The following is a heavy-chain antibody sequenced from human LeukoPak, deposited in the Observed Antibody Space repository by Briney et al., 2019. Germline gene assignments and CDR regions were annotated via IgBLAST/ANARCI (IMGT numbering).Heavy chain of an antibody. J-gene: IGHJ4*02. Sequence: SETLSLTCTVSGGSISSSAYHWGWIRQPPGKGLEWIGSIYYSGSRVTISADTSKNQFSLKLSSVTAADTAVYYCARLLGYCSSTSCSRDYWGQGTLVTVSS. CDR2: IYYSGS. CDR3: ARLLGYCSSTSCSRDY. V-gene: IGHV4-39*01. D-gene: IGHD2-2*01. CDR1: GGSISSSAYH.